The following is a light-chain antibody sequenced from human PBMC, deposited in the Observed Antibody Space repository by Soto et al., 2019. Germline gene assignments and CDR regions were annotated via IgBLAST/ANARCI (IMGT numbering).Light chain of an antibody. Sequence: QSVLAQPPSVSGAPGQRVTISCTGDSSNIGAGYDVHWYQQFPGTAPKLLIFRDTNRPSGVPARFSGSKSGTSASLAITGLQPEDEADYYCQSYDSSLSESDVVFGGGTKVTVL. CDR1: SSNIGAGYD. CDR3: QSYDSSLSESDVV. CDR2: RDT. J-gene: IGLJ2*01. V-gene: IGLV1-40*01.